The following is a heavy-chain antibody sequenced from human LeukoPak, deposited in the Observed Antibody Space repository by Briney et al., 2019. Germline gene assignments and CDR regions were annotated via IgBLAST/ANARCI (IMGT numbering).Heavy chain of an antibody. CDR2: VYYTGST. CDR1: GGSISSYY. CDR3: AREENRAFDI. D-gene: IGHD2/OR15-2a*01. V-gene: IGHV4-59*01. Sequence: SETLSLTCAVSGGSISSYYWSWIRQPPGKGLEWIGYVYYTGSTNYNPSLKSRVTISVDTSNNQFSLKLSSVTAADTAVYYCAREENRAFDIWGQGTMVTVSS. J-gene: IGHJ3*02.